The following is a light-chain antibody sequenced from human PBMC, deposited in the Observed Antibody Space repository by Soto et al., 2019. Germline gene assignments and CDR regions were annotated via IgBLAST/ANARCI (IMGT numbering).Light chain of an antibody. CDR2: EVS. J-gene: IGLJ1*01. CDR1: SSDVGRYNF. Sequence: QSALTQHPSASGSPGQSVTISCTGASSDVGRYNFVSWYQQHPGKAPKLMIYEVSKRPSGVPDRFSGSKSGNTASLTVSGLQAEDEADYYCSSYAVTSFVFGGGTKLTVL. V-gene: IGLV2-8*01. CDR3: SSYAVTSFV.